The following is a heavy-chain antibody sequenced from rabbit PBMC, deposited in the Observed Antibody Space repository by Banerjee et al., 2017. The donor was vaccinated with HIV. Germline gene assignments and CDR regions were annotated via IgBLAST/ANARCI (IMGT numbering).Heavy chain of an antibody. V-gene: IGHV1S7*01. CDR3: ASASYAAGRYGYNL. J-gene: IGHJ4*01. CDR1: GFDFSSYY. CDR2: IDPVFGST. Sequence: QLKESGGGLVQPGGSLKLSCKASGFDFSSYYMSWVRQAPGKGLEWIGYIDPVFGSTYYASWVNGRFTISSHNAQNTLYLQLNSLTAADTATYFCASASYAAGRYGYNLWGPGTLVTVS. D-gene: IGHD8-1*01.